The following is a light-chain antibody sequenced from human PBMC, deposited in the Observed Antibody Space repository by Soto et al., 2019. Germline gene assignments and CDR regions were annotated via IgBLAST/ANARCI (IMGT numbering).Light chain of an antibody. Sequence: EIVLTQSPGTLSLSPGERATLSCRASQSVSSIYLAWYQQKPGQAPRLLIYGASSRATGIPDRFSGSGSGTDFTLTISSLQSEDFAVYSCQQYNSWPLTFGQGTKVDIK. V-gene: IGKV3-20*01. CDR2: GAS. CDR1: QSVSSIY. CDR3: QQYNSWPLT. J-gene: IGKJ1*01.